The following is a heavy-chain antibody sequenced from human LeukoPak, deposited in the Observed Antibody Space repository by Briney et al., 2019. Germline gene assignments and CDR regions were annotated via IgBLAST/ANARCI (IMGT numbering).Heavy chain of an antibody. CDR3: ARDGSGSYGYDRVFDY. D-gene: IGHD3-10*01. CDR1: GFTFSDYY. CDR2: VSSSGSTI. Sequence: PGVSLRLSCAASGFTFSDYYMNWVRQAPGKGLEWVSYVSSSGSTIYYADSVKGRFTISRDNAKNSLYLQVNSLRAEDTAVYYCARDGSGSYGYDRVFDYWGQGTLVTVSS. J-gene: IGHJ4*02. V-gene: IGHV3-11*01.